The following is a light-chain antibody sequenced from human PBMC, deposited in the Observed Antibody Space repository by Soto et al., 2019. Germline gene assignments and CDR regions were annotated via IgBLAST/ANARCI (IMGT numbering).Light chain of an antibody. CDR1: QSVSSNY. V-gene: IGKV3D-7*01. Sequence: EIVMTPSPATLSVSPGEGATPSCRASQSVSSNYLAWYQQKPGLAPRLLIYGASSRATGIPDRLSGSESGTDFTLTISSLQPDDFATYYCQQYNSYPWTHGQGTKVDIK. CDR2: GAS. CDR3: QQYNSYPWT. J-gene: IGKJ1*01.